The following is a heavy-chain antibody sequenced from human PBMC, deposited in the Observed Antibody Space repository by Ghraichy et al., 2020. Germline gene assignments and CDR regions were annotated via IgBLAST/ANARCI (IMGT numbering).Heavy chain of an antibody. J-gene: IGHJ3*02. D-gene: IGHD2-15*01. CDR1: GLSFSNYY. CDR3: TRGTFCIGGSCWSRAFDI. Sequence: SETLSLTCAVNGLSFSNYYWSWVRQPPGKGLEWIGEINHVGITNYNPSLKNRLTISADTSKNYFSLNLSSVTAADTAVYYCTRGTFCIGGSCWSRAFDIWGQGTVVTVSS. CDR2: INHVGIT. V-gene: IGHV4-34*01.